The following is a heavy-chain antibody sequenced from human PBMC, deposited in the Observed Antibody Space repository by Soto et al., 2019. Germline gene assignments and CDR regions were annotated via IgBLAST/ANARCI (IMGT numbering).Heavy chain of an antibody. V-gene: IGHV3-11*01. D-gene: IGHD3-22*01. J-gene: IGHJ4*02. CDR2: ISSSGRTI. CDR1: GFTFSDYY. Sequence: GGSLRLSCAASGFTFSDYYMTWIRQAPGKGLEWLSYISSSGRTIDYADSVKGRFTISRANAKNSLYLQMNSLRAEDTAVYYCARQDSNGYAPGTFDYWGQGTLVTVSS. CDR3: ARQDSNGYAPGTFDY.